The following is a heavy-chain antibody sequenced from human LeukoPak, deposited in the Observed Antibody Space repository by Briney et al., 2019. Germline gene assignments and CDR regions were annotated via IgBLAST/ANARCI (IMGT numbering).Heavy chain of an antibody. Sequence: PSQTLSLTCTVSGGSISSGDYYWSWIRQPPGKGLGWSGYIYYSGSTYYNPSLKSRVTISVDTSKNQFSLTLSCVTAADTAVYYCASSFHIGPPARGYYYYGMDVWGQGTTVTVSS. CDR2: IYYSGST. CDR3: ASSFHIGPPARGYYYYGMDV. CDR1: GGSISSGDYY. V-gene: IGHV4-30-4*01. J-gene: IGHJ6*02. D-gene: IGHD2-21*01.